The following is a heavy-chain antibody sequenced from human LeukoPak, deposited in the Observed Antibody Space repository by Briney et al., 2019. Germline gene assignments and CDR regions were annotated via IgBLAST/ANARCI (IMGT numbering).Heavy chain of an antibody. CDR1: GGSISSGDYY. V-gene: IGHV4-30-4*01. D-gene: IGHD2-2*01. J-gene: IGHJ4*02. CDR2: IYYSGST. CDR3: ARYCSSTSAKNFDY. Sequence: PSQTLSLTCTVSGGSISSGDYYWSWIRQPPGEGLEWIGYIYYSGSTYYNPSLKSRVTISVDTSKNQFSLKLSSVTAADTAVYYCARYCSSTSAKNFDYWGQGTLVTVSS.